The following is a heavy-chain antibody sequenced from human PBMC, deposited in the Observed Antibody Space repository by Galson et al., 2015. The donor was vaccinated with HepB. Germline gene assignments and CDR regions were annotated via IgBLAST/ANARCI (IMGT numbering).Heavy chain of an antibody. Sequence: SLRLSCAASGFTFSDYYMSWIRQAPGKGLEWVSYISSSSSYTNYADSVKGRFTISRDNAKNSLYLQMNSLRAEDTAVYYCARQQWLGYFDLWGRGTLVTVSS. V-gene: IGHV3-11*03. CDR1: GFTFSDYY. J-gene: IGHJ2*01. CDR2: ISSSSSYT. D-gene: IGHD6-19*01. CDR3: ARQQWLGYFDL.